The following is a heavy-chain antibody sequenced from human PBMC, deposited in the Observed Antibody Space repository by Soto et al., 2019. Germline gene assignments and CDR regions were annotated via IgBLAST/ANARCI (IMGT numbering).Heavy chain of an antibody. CDR2: IIPIFGTA. Sequence: SVKVSCKASGGTFSSYAISWVRQAPGQGLEWMGGIIPIFGTANYAQKFQGRVTITADESTSTAYMELSSLRSEDTAVYYCARGVIHYDFWSGYYIPSIDYWGQGTLVTV. CDR3: ARGVIHYDFWSGYYIPSIDY. CDR1: GGTFSSYA. J-gene: IGHJ4*02. D-gene: IGHD3-3*01. V-gene: IGHV1-69*13.